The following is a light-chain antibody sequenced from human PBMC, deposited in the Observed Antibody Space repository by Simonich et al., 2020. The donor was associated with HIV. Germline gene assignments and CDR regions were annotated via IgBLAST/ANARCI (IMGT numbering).Light chain of an antibody. Sequence: IQLTQSPSFLSASVGDRVTITCRARQGISSYLAWYQQKPGKAPKLLIYAASTLQSGVPSMFSGSGSGTDYTLTISSLQPEDFATYYCQQFYSTPPWTFGQGTKVEIK. CDR2: AAS. CDR1: QGISSY. J-gene: IGKJ1*01. CDR3: QQFYSTPPWT. V-gene: IGKV1-9*01.